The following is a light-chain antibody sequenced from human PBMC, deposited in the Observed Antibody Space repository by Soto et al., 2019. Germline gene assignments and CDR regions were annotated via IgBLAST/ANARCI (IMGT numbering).Light chain of an antibody. Sequence: EIVMTQSPATLSVSPGERATLSCRASQSVSGNLAWYQQKPGQAPRLLIYGASTRATGIPARFSGSGSGTEFTLTISSLQSEDFAVYDCQQYNNWPLTFGQGTKVEIK. J-gene: IGKJ1*01. CDR2: GAS. CDR3: QQYNNWPLT. V-gene: IGKV3-15*01. CDR1: QSVSGN.